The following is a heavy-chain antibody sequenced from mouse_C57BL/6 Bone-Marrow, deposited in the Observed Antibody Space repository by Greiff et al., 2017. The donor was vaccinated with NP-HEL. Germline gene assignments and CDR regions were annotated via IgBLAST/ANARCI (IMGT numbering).Heavy chain of an antibody. V-gene: IGHV1-47*01. CDR1: GYTFTTYP. D-gene: IGHD1-1*01. CDR3: ARRSNFDYAMDY. J-gene: IGHJ4*01. CDR2: FHPYNDDT. Sequence: VQLQQSGAELVKPGASVKMSCKASGYTFTTYPIEWMKQSHGTCLEWIGNFHPYNDDTKYNEKFKGKATLTVEKSSSTVYLDLSRLTSDDSAVYYCARRSNFDYAMDYWGQGTSVTVSS.